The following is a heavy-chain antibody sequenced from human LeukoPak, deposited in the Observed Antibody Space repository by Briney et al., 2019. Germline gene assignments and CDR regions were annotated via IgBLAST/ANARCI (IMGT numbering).Heavy chain of an antibody. CDR1: GFTVSSVY. J-gene: IGHJ4*02. CDR2: IYSGGNT. CDR3: ASNGGNSGSFLQLDY. Sequence: GGSLRLSCAASGFTVSSVYMTWVRQAPGKGLEWVSVIYSGGNTYYTDSVKGRFTISRDNSKNTLYLQMTGLRVDDTAVYYCASNGGNSGSFLQLDYWGQGTLLTVSS. V-gene: IGHV3-66*02. D-gene: IGHD1-26*01.